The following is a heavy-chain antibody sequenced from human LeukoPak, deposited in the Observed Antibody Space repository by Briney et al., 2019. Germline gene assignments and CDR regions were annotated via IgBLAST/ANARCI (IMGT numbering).Heavy chain of an antibody. CDR2: INTSGGST. D-gene: IGHD3-10*01. CDR1: GFTFSSYG. V-gene: IGHV3-23*01. J-gene: IGHJ5*02. Sequence: GGTLRLSCAASGFTFSSYGMSWVRQAPGKGLEWVSAINTSGGSTYYADSVKGRFTISRDNSKNTLYLQMNSLRAEDTAVYYCARDCRPPGAWFDPWGQGTLVTVSS. CDR3: ARDCRPPGAWFDP.